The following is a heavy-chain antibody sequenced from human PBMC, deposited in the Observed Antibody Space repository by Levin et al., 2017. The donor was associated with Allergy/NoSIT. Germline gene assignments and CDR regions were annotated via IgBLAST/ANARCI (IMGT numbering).Heavy chain of an antibody. CDR1: GFAFSSYA. CDR2: VSYDGSNK. Sequence: GGSLRLSCAASGFAFSSYAMHWVRQAPGKGLEWVAVVSYDGSNKYYADSVKGRFTISRDNSKNTLYLQMNSLRAEDTAVYYCAKQWLAAYFDYWGQGTLVTVSS. V-gene: IGHV3-30-3*01. J-gene: IGHJ4*02. D-gene: IGHD6-19*01. CDR3: AKQWLAAYFDY.